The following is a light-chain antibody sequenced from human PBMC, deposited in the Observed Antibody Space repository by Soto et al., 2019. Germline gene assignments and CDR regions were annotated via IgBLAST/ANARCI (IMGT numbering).Light chain of an antibody. V-gene: IGLV2-14*03. CDR1: SSDIGDYNY. CDR3: SSYPTNTLI. Sequence: QSALTQPASVSGSPGQSITISCTGTSSDIGDYNYVSWYQQHPGKAPKLMIYDVSNRPSGVSNRFSGSKSGNTASLTISGLQAEDEDDYYCSSYPTNTLIFGGGTKLTVL. J-gene: IGLJ2*01. CDR2: DVS.